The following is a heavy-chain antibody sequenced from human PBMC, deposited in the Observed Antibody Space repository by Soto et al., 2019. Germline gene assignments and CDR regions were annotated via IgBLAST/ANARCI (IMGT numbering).Heavy chain of an antibody. CDR1: GYSFTSYY. CDR2: INPSGGST. D-gene: IGHD2-2*02. J-gene: IGHJ6*01. CDR3: AKLGYCVSTSCYIYGMDV. Sequence: QVQLVQSGAEVEKPGASVKVSCKASGYSFTSYYLHWVRQAPGQGLEWMGMINPSGGSTIYAQKFQGRVTMTRYTSTSTVYMELSSLRSEDTAVYYCAKLGYCVSTSCYIYGMDVWGQGTTVTVSS. V-gene: IGHV1-46*01.